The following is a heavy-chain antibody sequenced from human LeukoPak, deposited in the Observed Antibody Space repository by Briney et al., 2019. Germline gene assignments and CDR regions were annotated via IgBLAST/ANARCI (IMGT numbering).Heavy chain of an antibody. V-gene: IGHV1-8*01. CDR1: GYTFTSYD. Sequence: ASVKVSCKASGYTFTSYDINWVRQATGQGLEWMGWMNPNSGNTGYAQKFQGRVTMTRNTSISTAYMELSGLRSEDTAVYYCAKLAAGTHTGVYWGQGTLVTVSS. D-gene: IGHD6-13*01. CDR2: MNPNSGNT. CDR3: AKLAAGTHTGVY. J-gene: IGHJ4*02.